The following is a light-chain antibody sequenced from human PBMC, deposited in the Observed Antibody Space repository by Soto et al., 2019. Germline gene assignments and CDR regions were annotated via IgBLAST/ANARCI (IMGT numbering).Light chain of an antibody. J-gene: IGLJ2*01. CDR3: LLSYSGAQAV. V-gene: IGLV7-46*01. CDR1: TGAVTSGHY. Sequence: QAVVTQEPLLTVSPGGTVTLTCGSSTGAVTSGHYPYWFQQKPGQAPRTLIYDTSNKHSWTPARFSGSLLGGKAALTLSGAQPEDEAEYYCLLSYSGAQAVFGGGTKLTVL. CDR2: DTS.